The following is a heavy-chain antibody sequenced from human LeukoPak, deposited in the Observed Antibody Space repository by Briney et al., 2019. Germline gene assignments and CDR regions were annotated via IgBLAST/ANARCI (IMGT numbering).Heavy chain of an antibody. CDR1: SGSISSYAYF. CDR3: AKTHYDYNSSGYYFPLDY. D-gene: IGHD3-22*01. J-gene: IGHJ4*02. V-gene: IGHV4-39*07. Sequence: SETLSLTCTVSSGSISSYAYFWGWIRQPPGQELEWIGTIYYSGSTYYNPSLESRVTISVDLSKNQFSLRLSSVTAADTAVYYCAKTHYDYNSSGYYFPLDYWSQGTLVTVSS. CDR2: IYYSGST.